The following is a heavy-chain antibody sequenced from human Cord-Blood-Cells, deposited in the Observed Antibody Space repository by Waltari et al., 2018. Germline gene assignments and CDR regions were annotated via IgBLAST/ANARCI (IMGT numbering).Heavy chain of an antibody. D-gene: IGHD3-10*01. CDR3: AREWFREYFDY. Sequence: QVQLVESGGGVVQPGRSLRLSCAASGFTFSSYGMHWVRQAPGKGLEWVAVIWYDGSNKYYADSVKGRFTISRDNSKNTLYLQMNSLRAEDTAVYYCAREWFREYFDYWGQGTLVTVSS. CDR2: IWYDGSNK. J-gene: IGHJ4*02. V-gene: IGHV3-33*01. CDR1: GFTFSSYG.